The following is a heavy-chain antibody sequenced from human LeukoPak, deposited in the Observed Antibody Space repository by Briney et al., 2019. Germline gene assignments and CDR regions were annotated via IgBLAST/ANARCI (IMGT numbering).Heavy chain of an antibody. Sequence: PSETLSLTCAVYGGSFSGYYWSWIRQPPGKGLEWIGEINHGGSTNYNPSLKSRVTISVDTSKNQFSLKLSSVTAADTAVYYCARGREVVVVAATIGYYYYYGMDVWGKGTTVTVSS. D-gene: IGHD2-15*01. CDR1: GGSFSGYY. CDR2: INHGGST. CDR3: ARGREVVVVAATIGYYYYYGMDV. J-gene: IGHJ6*04. V-gene: IGHV4-34*01.